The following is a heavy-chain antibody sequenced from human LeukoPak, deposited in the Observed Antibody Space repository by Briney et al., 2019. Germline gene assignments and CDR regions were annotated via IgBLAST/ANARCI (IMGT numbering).Heavy chain of an antibody. Sequence: GGSLRLSCAASGFTFSSHWMNWVRQVPGKGLEWVANIKQDGSEKYYVNSVKGRFSISRDNAKNSLHLQMNSLRAEDTAVYYCARARVGVTRYTPLDIWGQGRMVTVSS. CDR3: ARARVGVTRYTPLDI. V-gene: IGHV3-7*04. CDR1: GFTFSSHW. J-gene: IGHJ3*02. CDR2: IKQDGSEK. D-gene: IGHD1-26*01.